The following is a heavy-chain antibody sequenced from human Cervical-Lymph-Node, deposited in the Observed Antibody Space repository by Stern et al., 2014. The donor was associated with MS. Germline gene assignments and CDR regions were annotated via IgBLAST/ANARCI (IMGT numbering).Heavy chain of an antibody. CDR1: GFVFSSYA. CDR2: TSFDGSNK. J-gene: IGHJ4*02. CDR3: ARDLYGDYVFDF. V-gene: IGHV3-30*04. D-gene: IGHD4-17*01. Sequence: QDQLVESGGGVVQPGRSLRLSCTASGFVFSSYAMHWVRQAPGKGLEWLAITSFDGSNKYHADSVQGRFTISRDNSKNTLYLQMRSLRPEDTAIYYCARDLYGDYVFDFWGQGTLVTVSS.